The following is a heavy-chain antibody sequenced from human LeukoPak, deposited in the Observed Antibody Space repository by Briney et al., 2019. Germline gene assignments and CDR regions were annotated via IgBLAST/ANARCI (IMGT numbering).Heavy chain of an antibody. V-gene: IGHV4-38-2*02. CDR2: IYHSGST. Sequence: SETLSLTCTVSGYSISSGYYWGWIWQPPGKGLEWIGSIYHSGSTYYNPSLKSRVSISVDTSKNQFSLKLRSVTAADTAVYYCARAPGTVTTRGYFYYYYMDVWGKGTTVTVSS. CDR3: ARAPGTVTTRGYFYYYYMDV. D-gene: IGHD4-17*01. J-gene: IGHJ6*03. CDR1: GYSISSGYY.